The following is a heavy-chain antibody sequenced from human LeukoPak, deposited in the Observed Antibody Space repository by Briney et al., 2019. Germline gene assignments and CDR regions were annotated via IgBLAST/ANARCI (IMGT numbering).Heavy chain of an antibody. J-gene: IGHJ3*02. Sequence: SETLSLTCTVSGGSIGSYYWSWIRQPPGKGLEWIGYIYYSGSTNYNPSLKSRVTISVDTSKNQFSLKLSSVTAADTAVYYCAREGAVAGRRPYAFDIWGQGTMVTVSS. D-gene: IGHD6-19*01. CDR2: IYYSGST. V-gene: IGHV4-59*01. CDR3: AREGAVAGRRPYAFDI. CDR1: GGSIGSYY.